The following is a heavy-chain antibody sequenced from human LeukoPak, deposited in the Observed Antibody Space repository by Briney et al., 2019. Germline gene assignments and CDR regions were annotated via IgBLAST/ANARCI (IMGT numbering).Heavy chain of an antibody. J-gene: IGHJ4*02. CDR1: GYIFTDFG. Sequence: ASVKVSCKASGYIFTDFGINWVRQAPGQGLDWMGWINTNTGKPTYAQGFTGRFVFSLDTSVNMAYLQISSPEPEDTAVYYCARGFTLFGEETLLDYWGQGTLVTVSS. CDR3: ARGFTLFGEETLLDY. V-gene: IGHV7-4-1*04. CDR2: INTNTGKP. D-gene: IGHD3-3*01.